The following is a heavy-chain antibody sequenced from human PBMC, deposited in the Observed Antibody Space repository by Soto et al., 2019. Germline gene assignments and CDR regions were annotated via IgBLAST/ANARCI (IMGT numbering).Heavy chain of an antibody. J-gene: IGHJ4*02. CDR2: LSAYNGNT. Sequence: ASVKLSHMGFGYTLPRVDISWAPQASGQGLEWMGWLSAYNGNTNYAQKLQGRVTMTTDTSTSTAYLELRSLRSDDTAVYYWAREPYDFWSGYLQSYFYYWGQGTRVTVYS. D-gene: IGHD3-3*01. CDR3: AREPYDFWSGYLQSYFYY. CDR1: GYTLPRVD. V-gene: IGHV1-18*01.